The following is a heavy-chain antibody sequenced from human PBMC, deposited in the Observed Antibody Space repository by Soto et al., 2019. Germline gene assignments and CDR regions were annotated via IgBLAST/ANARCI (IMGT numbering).Heavy chain of an antibody. J-gene: IGHJ4*02. CDR2: IRYDGSDP. CDR3: ARGWRTPIDY. Sequence: QVQLVESGGGVVQPGGSLRLSCGASGFTFRSYGMHWVRQAPGKGLEWVAVIRYDGSDPEYADSVKGRVTISRDNSQNMLYLQMNSLSADDTAVYYCARGWRTPIDYWGQGTLVTVSS. V-gene: IGHV3-33*01. D-gene: IGHD1-1*01. CDR1: GFTFRSYG.